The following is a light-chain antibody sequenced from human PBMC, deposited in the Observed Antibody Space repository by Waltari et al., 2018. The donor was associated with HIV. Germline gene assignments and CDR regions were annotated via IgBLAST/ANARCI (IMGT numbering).Light chain of an antibody. V-gene: IGKV3-20*01. CDR1: QSVTNNH. CDR3: HQYGSTPRT. CDR2: GAS. J-gene: IGKJ1*01. Sequence: EIVLTQSPGTLSLSPGERATLPCRASQSVTNNHLAWSQHKPGQTPRLLIYGASSRATGMPDRFSGSGSGTDFTLTISRLDPEDFAVYYCHQYGSTPRTFGQGTRVEIK.